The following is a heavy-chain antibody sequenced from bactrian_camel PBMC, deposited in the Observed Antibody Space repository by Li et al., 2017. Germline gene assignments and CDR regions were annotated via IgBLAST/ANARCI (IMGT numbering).Heavy chain of an antibody. CDR1: ASGYSVNTDC. Sequence: VQLVESGGGSVQAGGSLRLSCAVSASGYSVNTDCMGWFRQAPGKAHEGVATIDSDGSIVYADSVKGRFIIPQDNAKNTLYLQMNSLKPDDTAMYFCAADEGMDSFSRLLAPTLRVRPVPGCAAFAYWGQGTQVTVSS. CDR3: AADEGMDSFSRLLAPTLRVRPVPGCAAFAY. J-gene: IGHJ6*01. CDR2: IDSDGSI. V-gene: IGHV3S57*01. D-gene: IGHD3*01.